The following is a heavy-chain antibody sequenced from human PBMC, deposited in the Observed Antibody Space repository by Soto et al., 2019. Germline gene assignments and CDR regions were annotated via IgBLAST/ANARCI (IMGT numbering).Heavy chain of an antibody. V-gene: IGHV3-30*18. Sequence: QVQLVESGGGVVQPGRSLRLACAASGFTFSSYGMHWVRQAPGTGLEWVAVISYDGSNKYYADSVKGRFTISRDNSKNTLYLQMNSLRAEDTAVYYCAKEAVKGDAFDIWGQGTMVTVSS. J-gene: IGHJ3*02. CDR3: AKEAVKGDAFDI. CDR1: GFTFSSYG. CDR2: ISYDGSNK.